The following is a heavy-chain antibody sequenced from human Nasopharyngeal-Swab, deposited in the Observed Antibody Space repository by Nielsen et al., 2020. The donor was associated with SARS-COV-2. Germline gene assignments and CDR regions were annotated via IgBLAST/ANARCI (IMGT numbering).Heavy chain of an antibody. V-gene: IGHV3-13*01. CDR3: VKGMPQSGGMDV. J-gene: IGHJ6*04. CDR1: GFIFSSND. D-gene: IGHD2-2*01. CDR2: IGAAGGT. Sequence: GESLKISCAASGFIFSSNDMHWVRLPRGKGLEWVSAIGAAGGTYYPDSVKGRFTISRENAKNSLYLQMNSLRAEDTAIYYCVKGMPQSGGMDVWGKGTTVSVSP.